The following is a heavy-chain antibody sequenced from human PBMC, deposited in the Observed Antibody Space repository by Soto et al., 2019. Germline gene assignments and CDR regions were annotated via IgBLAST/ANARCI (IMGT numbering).Heavy chain of an antibody. CDR1: GFTLSSYA. CDR2: ISGSGGST. D-gene: IGHD6-19*01. J-gene: IGHJ4*02. Sequence: EVQGLESGGGLVQPGGSLRLSCAASGFTLSSYAMSWVRQAPGKGREWVSGISGSGGSTYYADPVKGRFTISRDNSKNTLYLQMNSLRAEDTAVYYCAKDIGSGWQTQGGYFDYWGQGTLVTVSS. CDR3: AKDIGSGWQTQGGYFDY. V-gene: IGHV3-23*01.